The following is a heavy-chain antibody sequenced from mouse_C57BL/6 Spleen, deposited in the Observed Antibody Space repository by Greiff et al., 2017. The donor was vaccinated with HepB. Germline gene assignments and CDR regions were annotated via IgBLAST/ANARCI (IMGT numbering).Heavy chain of an antibody. CDR2: ISGGGGNT. Sequence: EVKLMESGGGLVKPGGSLKLSCAASGFTFSSYTMSWVRQTPEKRLEWVATISGGGGNTYYPDSVKGRFTISRDNAKNTLYLQMSSLRSEDTALYYCARVTTVVADWYFDVWGTGTTVTVSS. CDR1: GFTFSSYT. V-gene: IGHV5-9*01. D-gene: IGHD1-1*01. CDR3: ARVTTVVADWYFDV. J-gene: IGHJ1*03.